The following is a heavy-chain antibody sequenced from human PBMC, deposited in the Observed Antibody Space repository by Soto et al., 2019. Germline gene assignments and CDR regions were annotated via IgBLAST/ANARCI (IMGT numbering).Heavy chain of an antibody. Sequence: SETLSLTCAVSGGSISSGGYSWTWIRQPPGKGLEWIAYIYYTGITNFNPSLKSRVAISMDTSKNQFSLKLRSVTAADTAVYFCATLRGLGVVSTYFDYWGQGLMVTVSS. V-gene: IGHV4-61*08. D-gene: IGHD3-10*01. J-gene: IGHJ4*02. CDR2: IYYTGIT. CDR1: GGSISSGGYS. CDR3: ATLRGLGVVSTYFDY.